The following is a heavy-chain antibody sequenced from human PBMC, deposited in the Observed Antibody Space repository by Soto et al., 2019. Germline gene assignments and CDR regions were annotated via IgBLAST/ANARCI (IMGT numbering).Heavy chain of an antibody. D-gene: IGHD3-10*01. J-gene: IGHJ6*02. Sequence: GASVKVSCKASGYTFTSYYMHWVRQAPGQGLEWMGIINPSGGSTSYAQKFQGRVTMTRDTSTSTVYMELSSLRSEDTAVYYCASQIHPSGYPLSDTASYGMDVWGQGTTVTVSS. CDR2: INPSGGST. V-gene: IGHV1-46*01. CDR1: GYTFTSYY. CDR3: ASQIHPSGYPLSDTASYGMDV.